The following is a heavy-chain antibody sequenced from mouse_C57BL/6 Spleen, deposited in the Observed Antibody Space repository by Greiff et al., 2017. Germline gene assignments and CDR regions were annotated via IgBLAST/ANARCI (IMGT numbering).Heavy chain of an antibody. CDR1: GFSLTSYG. D-gene: IGHD4-1*01. Sequence: QVQLQQSGPGLVQPSQSLSITCTASGFSLTSYGVHWVRQSPGKGLEWLGVIWRGGSTDYNAAFMSRLSITKDNSKSQVFFKMNSLQADDTAIYYCAKEATGTVLYFDYWGQGTTLTVSS. CDR3: AKEATGTVLYFDY. J-gene: IGHJ2*01. CDR2: IWRGGST. V-gene: IGHV2-5*01.